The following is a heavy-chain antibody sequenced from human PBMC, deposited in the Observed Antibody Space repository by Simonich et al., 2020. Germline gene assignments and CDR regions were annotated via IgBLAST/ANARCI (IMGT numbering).Heavy chain of an antibody. CDR3: ARHGNWGYFDY. CDR1: GGSISSYY. Sequence: QVQLQESGPGLVKPSETLSLTCTVSGGSISSYYWSWIRQPPGKGLEWLGYIYYSGSTTYNPSLKSRVTISVDTSKNPFSLTLSSVTAADTAVYYCARHGNWGYFDYWGQGTLVTVSS. CDR2: IYYSGST. D-gene: IGHD7-27*01. J-gene: IGHJ4*02. V-gene: IGHV4-59*08.